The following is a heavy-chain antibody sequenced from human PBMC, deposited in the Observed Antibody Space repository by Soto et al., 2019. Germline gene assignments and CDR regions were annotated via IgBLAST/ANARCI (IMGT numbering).Heavy chain of an antibody. V-gene: IGHV1-18*01. CDR2: ISAYNGNT. D-gene: IGHD3-22*01. CDR3: ARVDYYDSSGYSDY. Sequence: ASVKVSCKASGYTFTRYGISWVRQAPGQGLEWMGWISAYNGNTNYAQKLQGRVTMTTDTSTSTAYMELRSLRSDDTAVYYCARVDYYDSSGYSDYWGQGTLVTVSS. CDR1: GYTFTRYG. J-gene: IGHJ4*02.